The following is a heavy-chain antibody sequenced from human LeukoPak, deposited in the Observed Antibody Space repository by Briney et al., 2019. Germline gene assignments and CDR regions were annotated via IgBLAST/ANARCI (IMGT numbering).Heavy chain of an antibody. D-gene: IGHD6-19*01. J-gene: IGHJ5*02. V-gene: IGHV3-7*01. CDR3: ARESADFAVANWFDP. CDR1: GFTFSSYW. CDR2: IKQDGSEK. Sequence: PGGSLRLSCAASGFTFSSYWMSWVRQAPGKGLEWVANIKQDGSEKYYVDSVKGRFTISRDNAKNSLYLQMNSLRAEDTAVYYCARESADFAVANWFDPWGQGTLVTVSS.